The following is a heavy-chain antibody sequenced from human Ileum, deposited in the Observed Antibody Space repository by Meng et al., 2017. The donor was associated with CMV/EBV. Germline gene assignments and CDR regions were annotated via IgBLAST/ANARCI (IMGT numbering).Heavy chain of an antibody. V-gene: IGHV5-51*01. D-gene: IGHD4-11*01. Sequence: KVFCKGSGYSCTSYWIGWVRQMPGKGLEWMGIIYPGDSDTRYSPSSQGQVTISADNSINTAYLQRSSLMASDTASYYCARVSSDSNYVPNYWGQGTLVTVSS. CDR3: ARVSSDSNYVPNY. J-gene: IGHJ4*02. CDR2: IYPGDSDT. CDR1: GYSCTSYW.